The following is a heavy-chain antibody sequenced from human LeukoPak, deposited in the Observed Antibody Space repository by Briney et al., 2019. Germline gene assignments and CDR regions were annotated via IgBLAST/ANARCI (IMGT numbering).Heavy chain of an antibody. V-gene: IGHV1-69*05. Sequence: SVKVSCKASGGTFYSYSISWVRQAPGQRPEWMGGINPLFRSANYAQKFQGRVTMTRDTSTSTVYMELSSLRSEDTAVYYCVTSALYYYDSSGYPIDYWGQGTLVTVSS. CDR2: INPLFRSA. D-gene: IGHD3-22*01. J-gene: IGHJ4*02. CDR1: GGTFYSYS. CDR3: VTSALYYYDSSGYPIDY.